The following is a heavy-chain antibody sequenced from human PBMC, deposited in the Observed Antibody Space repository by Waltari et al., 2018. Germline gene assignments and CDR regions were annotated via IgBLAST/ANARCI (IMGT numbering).Heavy chain of an antibody. CDR3: ARRTGGIAGTEGRFDV. CDR1: GGSISRSY. V-gene: IGHV4-59*12. CDR2: LYGGIGHT. D-gene: IGHD1-1*01. J-gene: IGHJ5*02. Sequence: QVQLQESGPGLVKPSETLSLSCAVSGGSISRSYWSWLRQSPGKGLEWIGYLYGGIGHTTYNPSLKSRVTLVPDTSKNQFSLRLASVTAADTAMYFCARRTGGIAGTEGRFDVWGPGILVTVSS.